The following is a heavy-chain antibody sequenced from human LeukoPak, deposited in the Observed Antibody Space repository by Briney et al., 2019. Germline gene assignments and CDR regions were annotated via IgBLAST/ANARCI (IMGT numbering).Heavy chain of an antibody. CDR3: ATGYYFDSGSYGYLDY. Sequence: GGSLRLSCAASGFTASSKYMSWVRQTPGKGLQWVALIYSSGDAYTPASVKGRFTISRDDSENTLYLQMDSLRADDTAVYYCATGYYFDSGSYGYLDYWGQGTLVTVSS. CDR1: GFTASSKY. CDR2: IYSSGDA. J-gene: IGHJ4*02. D-gene: IGHD3-10*01. V-gene: IGHV3-53*01.